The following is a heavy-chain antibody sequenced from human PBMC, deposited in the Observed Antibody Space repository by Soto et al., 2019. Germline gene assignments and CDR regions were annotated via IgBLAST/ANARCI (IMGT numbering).Heavy chain of an antibody. CDR1: GFTFSNAW. J-gene: IGHJ4*02. D-gene: IGHD3-10*01. Sequence: GSLRLSCAASGFTFSNAWMSWVRQAPGKGLEWVGRIKSKTDGGTTDYAAPVKGRFTISRDDSKNTLYLQMNSLKTEDTAVYYCTTLDYYYGSGSYYLSRVYFDYWGQGT. CDR2: IKSKTDGGTT. CDR3: TTLDYYYGSGSYYLSRVYFDY. V-gene: IGHV3-15*01.